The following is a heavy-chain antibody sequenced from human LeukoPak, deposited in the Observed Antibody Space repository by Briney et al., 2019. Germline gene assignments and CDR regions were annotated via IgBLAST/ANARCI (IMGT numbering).Heavy chain of an antibody. V-gene: IGHV1-8*01. Sequence: ASVKVSCKASGYTFTSYDINWVRQATGQGLEWMGWMNPNSGNTGCAQKFQGRVTMTRNTSISTAYMELSSLRSEDTAVYYCARGVLSAAGDFDYWGQGTLVTVSS. CDR1: GYTFTSYD. J-gene: IGHJ4*02. D-gene: IGHD6-13*01. CDR3: ARGVLSAAGDFDY. CDR2: MNPNSGNT.